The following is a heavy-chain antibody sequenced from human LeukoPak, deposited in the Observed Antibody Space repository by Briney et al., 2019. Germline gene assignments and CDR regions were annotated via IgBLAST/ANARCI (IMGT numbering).Heavy chain of an antibody. CDR1: GYSFTNYW. CDR3: VRPSGATPNRPWDAFDI. Sequence: KHGESLKISCKGSGYSFTNYWIGWVRQMPGKGLQWMGIIYPGNSDVRYSPSFQGQVTISADKSISTAYLQWSSLKTSDTAIYYCVRPSGATPNRPWDAFDIWGQGTMVTVSS. CDR2: IYPGNSDV. D-gene: IGHD1-26*01. V-gene: IGHV5-51*01. J-gene: IGHJ3*02.